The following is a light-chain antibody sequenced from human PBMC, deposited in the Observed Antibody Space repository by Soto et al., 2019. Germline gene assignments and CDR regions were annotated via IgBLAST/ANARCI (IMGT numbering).Light chain of an antibody. Sequence: DIQMTQSPSSVSASVGDRVTITCRASQRISTWLAWYQQKPGEAPTLLIYASSRLQSGVPSRFSGSGSATDFTLTISSLQPEDWATSYCKQTNSLRPLSVGGGNKGEI. CDR2: ASS. CDR1: QRISTW. CDR3: KQTNSLRPLS. V-gene: IGKV1-12*01. J-gene: IGKJ4*01.